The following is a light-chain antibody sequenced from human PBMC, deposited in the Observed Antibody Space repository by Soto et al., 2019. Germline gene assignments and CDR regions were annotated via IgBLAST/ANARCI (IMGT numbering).Light chain of an antibody. Sequence: QSALTQPASVSGSLGQSITISCSGTSSDIGAYDSVSWYQQHPGRAPKLIIFEVNNWPSGVSSRFSGSKSGNTASLTVSGLQAEDEADYYCVSFAGGTYVFGTGTKLTVL. CDR3: VSFAGGTYV. V-gene: IGLV2-14*01. J-gene: IGLJ1*01. CDR2: EVN. CDR1: SSDIGAYDS.